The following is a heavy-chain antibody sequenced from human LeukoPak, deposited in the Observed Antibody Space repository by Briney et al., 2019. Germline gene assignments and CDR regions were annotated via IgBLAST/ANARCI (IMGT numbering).Heavy chain of an antibody. CDR2: ISSSSTYI. D-gene: IGHD1-26*01. CDR1: GFTFSSYA. V-gene: IGHV3-21*01. J-gene: IGHJ4*02. CDR3: ASDSSGTYLKPLDY. Sequence: GGSLRLSCAVSGFTFSSYAMNWVRQAPGKGLEWVSCISSSSTYIYYADSVKGRFTISRDNARNSLYLQMNSLRAEDTAVYYCASDSSGTYLKPLDYWGLGTLVTISS.